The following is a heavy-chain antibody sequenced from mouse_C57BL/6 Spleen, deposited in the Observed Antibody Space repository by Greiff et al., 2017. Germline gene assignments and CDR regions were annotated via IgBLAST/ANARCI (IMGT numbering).Heavy chain of an antibody. V-gene: IGHV1-7*01. CDR1: GYTFTSYW. J-gene: IGHJ2*01. CDR3: ARMKVTSYYVDY. Sequence: QVQLKQSGAELAKPGASVQLSCKASGYTFTSYWMHWVKQRPGQGLEWIGYINPSSGYTKYNQKFKDKATLTADKYSSTAYRQLISRTYEDSAVMYCARMKVTSYYVDYWGQGTTLTVSS. D-gene: IGHD2-3*01. CDR2: INPSSGYT.